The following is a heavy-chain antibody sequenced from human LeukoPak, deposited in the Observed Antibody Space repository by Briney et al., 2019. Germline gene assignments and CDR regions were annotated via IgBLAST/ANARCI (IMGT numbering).Heavy chain of an antibody. D-gene: IGHD6-25*01. J-gene: IGHJ4*02. CDR1: GFTFSSYW. Sequence: GGSLRLSCAASGFTFSSYWMTWVRQAPGKGLEWVANIKEDGTEKYYVDSVKGRFTISRDNAKNSLYLQMDSLRAEDTAVYYCVRGGNVAAAHFDYWGRGTLVTVSP. V-gene: IGHV3-7*04. CDR3: VRGGNVAAAHFDY. CDR2: IKEDGTEK.